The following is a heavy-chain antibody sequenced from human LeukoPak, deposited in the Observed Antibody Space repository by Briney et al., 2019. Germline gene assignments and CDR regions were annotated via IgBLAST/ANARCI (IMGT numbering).Heavy chain of an antibody. CDR3: ARKAAAGPFDI. CDR1: GGSFSGYY. V-gene: IGHV4-34*01. CDR2: INHSGST. D-gene: IGHD6-13*01. J-gene: IGHJ3*02. Sequence: PSETLSLTCAVYGGSFSGYYWSWIRQPPGKGLEWIGEINHSGSTDYNPSLKSRVTISVDTSKNQFSLKLSSVTAADTAVYYCARKAAAGPFDIWGQGTMVTVSS.